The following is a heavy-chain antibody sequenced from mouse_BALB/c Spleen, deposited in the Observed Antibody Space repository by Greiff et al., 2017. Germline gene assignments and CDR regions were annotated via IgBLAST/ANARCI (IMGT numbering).Heavy chain of an antibody. CDR3: ARAVVANYAMDY. V-gene: IGHV5-17*02. D-gene: IGHD1-1*01. CDR1: GFTFSSFG. J-gene: IGHJ4*01. CDR2: ISSGSSTI. Sequence: EVKLMESGGGLVQPGGSRKLSCAASGFTFSSFGMHWVRQAPEKGLEWVAYISSGSSTIYYADTVKGRFTISRDNPKNTLFLQMTSLRSEDTAMYYCARAVVANYAMDYWGQGTSVTVSS.